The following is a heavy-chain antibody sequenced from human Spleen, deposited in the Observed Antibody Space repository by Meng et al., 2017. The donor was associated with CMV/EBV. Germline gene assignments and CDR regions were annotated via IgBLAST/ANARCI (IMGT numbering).Heavy chain of an antibody. V-gene: IGHV3-21*01. Sequence: GESLKISCAASGFTFSSYSMNWVRQAPGKGLEWVSSISSSSSSYIYYADSVKGRFTISRDNAKNSLYLQMNSLRAEDTAVYYCASTGTIFGSDYWGQGTLVTVSS. J-gene: IGHJ4*02. CDR2: ISSSSSSYI. D-gene: IGHD3-3*01. CDR1: GFTFSSYS. CDR3: ASTGTIFGSDY.